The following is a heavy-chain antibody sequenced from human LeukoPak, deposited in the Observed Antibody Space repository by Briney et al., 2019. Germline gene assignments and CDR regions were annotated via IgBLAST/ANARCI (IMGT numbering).Heavy chain of an antibody. CDR1: GGSISSYY. D-gene: IGHD3-10*01. V-gene: IGHV4-59*01. CDR3: ARDGAYGSGRASDC. J-gene: IGHJ4*02. Sequence: SETLSLTCTVSGGSISSYYWSWIRQPPGKGLEWIGYIYYSGSTNYNPSLKSRVTISVDTSKNQFSLKLSSVTAADTAVYYCARDGAYGSGRASDCWGQGTLVTVSS. CDR2: IYYSGST.